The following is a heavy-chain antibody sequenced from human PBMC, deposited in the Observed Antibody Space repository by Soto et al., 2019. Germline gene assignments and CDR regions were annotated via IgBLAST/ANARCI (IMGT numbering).Heavy chain of an antibody. D-gene: IGHD6-13*01. V-gene: IGHV6-1*01. CDR2: TYYRSKWYN. CDR1: GDSVSSNSAA. Sequence: SQTLSLTCAISGDSVSSNSAAWNWIRQSPSRGLEWLGRTYYRSKWYNDYAVSVKSRITINPDTSKNQFSLQLNSVTPEDTAVYYCARGRDMRFIAAAGTEALDYWGQGTLVTVSS. CDR3: ARGRDMRFIAAAGTEALDY. J-gene: IGHJ4*02.